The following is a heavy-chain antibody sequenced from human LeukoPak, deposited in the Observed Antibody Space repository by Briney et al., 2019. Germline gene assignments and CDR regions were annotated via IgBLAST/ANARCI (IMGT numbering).Heavy chain of an antibody. Sequence: SETLSLTCAVYGGSFSGYYWSWIRQPPGEGLEWIGEINHSGSTNYNPSLKSRDTIPVDTSKKQFSLKLSSVTAADTAVYYCARGRNYYGSGSYYNGWRMDVWGKGTTVTVSS. CDR1: GGSFSGYY. CDR3: ARGRNYYGSGSYYNGWRMDV. V-gene: IGHV4-34*01. CDR2: INHSGST. J-gene: IGHJ6*04. D-gene: IGHD3-10*01.